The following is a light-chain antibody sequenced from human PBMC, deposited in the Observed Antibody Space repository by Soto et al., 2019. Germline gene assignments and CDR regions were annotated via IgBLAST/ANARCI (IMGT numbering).Light chain of an antibody. Sequence: QSVLTQPASVSGAPGQRVTISCTGSSSDIGAGYYVHWYQQLPGTAPKLLIYGNSNRPSGVPDRFSGSKSGTSASLAITGLQAEDEADYYCQSYDSSLSAVVFGGGTKLTVL. CDR1: SSDIGAGYY. V-gene: IGLV1-40*01. J-gene: IGLJ2*01. CDR2: GNS. CDR3: QSYDSSLSAVV.